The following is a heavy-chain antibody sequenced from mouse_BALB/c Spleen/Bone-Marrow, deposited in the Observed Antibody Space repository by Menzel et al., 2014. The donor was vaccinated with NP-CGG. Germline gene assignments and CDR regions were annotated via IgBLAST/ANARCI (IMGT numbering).Heavy chain of an antibody. J-gene: IGHJ2*01. V-gene: IGHV14-3*02. CDR2: IDPASGNI. D-gene: IGHD4-1*01. CDR3: AALSGIFDY. CDR1: GFNIKDTY. Sequence: EVQLQPSGPDLVKPGVSVKLSFTASGFNIKDTYMHWVKQRPEQGLDWIGRIDPASGNIQYDPKFQGSAAIIADTSSNSTHLKRSSLTSEDTAVYYCAALSGIFDYWGQGTPLTVSS.